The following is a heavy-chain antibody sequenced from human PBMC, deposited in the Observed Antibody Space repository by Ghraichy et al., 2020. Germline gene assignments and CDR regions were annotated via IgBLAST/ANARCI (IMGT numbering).Heavy chain of an antibody. CDR1: GGSISSGGYS. Sequence: SETLSLTCAVSGGSISSGGYSWSWIRQPPGKGLEWIGYIYHSGSTYYNPSLKSRVTISVDRSKNQFSLKLSFVTAADTAVYYCARTYYDFWSGYYSGFDPWGQGTLVTVSS. J-gene: IGHJ5*02. V-gene: IGHV4-30-2*01. CDR3: ARTYYDFWSGYYSGFDP. D-gene: IGHD3-3*01. CDR2: IYHSGST.